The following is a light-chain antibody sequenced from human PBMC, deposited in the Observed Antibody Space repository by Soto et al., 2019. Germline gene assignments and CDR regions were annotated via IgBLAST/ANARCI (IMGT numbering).Light chain of an antibody. J-gene: IGLJ2*01. CDR1: SSNIGSNT. CDR3: AAWDDSLNGVV. CDR2: RNN. Sequence: QSVLTQPPSASGTPGQRVTISCSGSSSNIGSNTVNWYQQLPGTAPKLLIYRNNQRPSGVPDRFSGSKSGTSGSLAISGLQSVDEADYYCAAWDDSLNGVVFGGGTKLTVL. V-gene: IGLV1-44*01.